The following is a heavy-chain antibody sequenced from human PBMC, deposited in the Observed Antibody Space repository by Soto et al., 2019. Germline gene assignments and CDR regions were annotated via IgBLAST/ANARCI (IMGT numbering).Heavy chain of an antibody. CDR1: GFTFSSYW. J-gene: IGHJ6*02. V-gene: IGHV3-7*01. CDR2: IKQDGSEK. D-gene: IGHD1-26*01. Sequence: PGGSLRLSCAASGFTFSSYWMSWVRQAPGKGLEWVANIKQDGSEKYYVDSVKGRFTISRDNAKNSLYLQMNSLRAEDTAVYYCARGPWGSYYYYYYGMDVWGQGTTVTVSS. CDR3: ARGPWGSYYYYYYGMDV.